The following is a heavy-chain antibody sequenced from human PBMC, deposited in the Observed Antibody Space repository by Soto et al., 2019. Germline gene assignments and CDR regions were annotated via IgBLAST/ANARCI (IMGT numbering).Heavy chain of an antibody. CDR1: GYTFTSYG. Sequence: ASVKVSCKASGYTFTSYGISWLRQAPGQGLEWMGWISAYNGSTNYAQKLQGRVTMTTDTSTSTAYMELRSLRSDDTAVYYCARGLYSSSWYSSLGYWGQGTLVTVSS. V-gene: IGHV1-18*01. D-gene: IGHD6-13*01. CDR3: ARGLYSSSWYSSLGY. J-gene: IGHJ4*02. CDR2: ISAYNGST.